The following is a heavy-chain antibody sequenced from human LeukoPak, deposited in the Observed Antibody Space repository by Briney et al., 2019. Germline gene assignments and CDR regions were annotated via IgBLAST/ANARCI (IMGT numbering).Heavy chain of an antibody. CDR3: ARDGGTSTPFDY. D-gene: IGHD2-15*01. CDR2: ITTDESST. Sequence: GGSLRLSCAAAGFTFSIYWLHWGRQAPGKGLVWVSRITTDESSTNYAASVNGRFTISRDNAKSTVYLQMNSLTPEDMAVYYCARDGGTSTPFDYWGQGTLVTVSS. V-gene: IGHV3-74*01. CDR1: GFTFSIYW. J-gene: IGHJ4*02.